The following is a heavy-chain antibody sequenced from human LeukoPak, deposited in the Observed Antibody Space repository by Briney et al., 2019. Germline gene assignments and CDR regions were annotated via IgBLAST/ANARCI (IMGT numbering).Heavy chain of an antibody. D-gene: IGHD1-26*01. Sequence: ASVKVSCKASGFTFTSSAVQWVRQARGQRLEWIGWIVVGSGNTNYAQKFQERVTITRDMSTSTAYMELSSLRSEDTAVYYCAADFPPSYYAAQDYWGQGTLVTVSS. V-gene: IGHV1-58*01. CDR3: AADFPPSYYAAQDY. J-gene: IGHJ4*02. CDR1: GFTFTSSA. CDR2: IVVGSGNT.